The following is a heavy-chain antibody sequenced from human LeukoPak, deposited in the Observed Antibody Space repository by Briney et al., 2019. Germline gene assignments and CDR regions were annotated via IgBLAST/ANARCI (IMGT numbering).Heavy chain of an antibody. Sequence: SMKVSCKASGGTFSSYAISWVRQAPGQGLEWMGRITPILGIANYAQKFQGRVTITADKSTSTAYMELSSLRSEDTAVYYCARDSRYYYDSSGYPYWGQGTLVTVSS. D-gene: IGHD3-22*01. J-gene: IGHJ4*02. V-gene: IGHV1-69*04. CDR1: GGTFSSYA. CDR2: ITPILGIA. CDR3: ARDSRYYYDSSGYPY.